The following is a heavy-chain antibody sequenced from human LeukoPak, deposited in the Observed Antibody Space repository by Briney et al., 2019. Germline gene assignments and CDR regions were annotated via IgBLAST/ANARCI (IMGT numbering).Heavy chain of an antibody. CDR3: ARDPGGSGSYIYFDY. D-gene: IGHD3-10*01. J-gene: IGHJ4*02. CDR2: IKQDGSEK. V-gene: IGHV3-7*01. CDR1: GFTFSSYW. Sequence: GGSLRLSCAASGFTFSSYWMSRVRQAPGKGLEWVANIKQDGSEKYYVDSVKGRFTISRDNAKNSLYLQMNSLRAEDTAVYYCARDPGGSGSYIYFDYWGQGTLVTVSS.